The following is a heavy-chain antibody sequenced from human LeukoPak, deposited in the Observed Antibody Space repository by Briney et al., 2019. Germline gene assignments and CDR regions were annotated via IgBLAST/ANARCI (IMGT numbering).Heavy chain of an antibody. Sequence: ASVKVSCKASGYTFTSYGISWVRQAPGQGLEWMGWISAYNGNTNYAQKLQGRVTMTEDTSTDTAYMELSSLRSEDTAVYYCATDQLRYFVPGGFDPWGQGTLVTVSS. CDR2: ISAYNGNT. J-gene: IGHJ5*02. D-gene: IGHD3-9*01. CDR1: GYTFTSYG. CDR3: ATDQLRYFVPGGFDP. V-gene: IGHV1-18*01.